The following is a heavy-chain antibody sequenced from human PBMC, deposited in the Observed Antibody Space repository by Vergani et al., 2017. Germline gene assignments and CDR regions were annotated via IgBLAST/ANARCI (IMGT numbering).Heavy chain of an antibody. Sequence: QVQLVQSGAEVKKPGASVKVSCKASGYTFTGYYMHWVRQAPGQGLEWMGWINPNSGGTKYAQKFQGRVTMTRDTSISTAYMELSRLTSDDTAVYYCARGYSSSWYDGVSVFDYYYYMDVWGKGTTVTVSS. CDR1: GYTFTGYY. CDR2: INPNSGGT. D-gene: IGHD6-13*01. J-gene: IGHJ6*03. V-gene: IGHV1-2*02. CDR3: ARGYSSSWYDGVSVFDYYYYMDV.